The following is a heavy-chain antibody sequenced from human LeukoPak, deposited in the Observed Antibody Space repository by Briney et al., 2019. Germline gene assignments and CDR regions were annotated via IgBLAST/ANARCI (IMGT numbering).Heavy chain of an antibody. D-gene: IGHD2-15*01. V-gene: IGHV3-66*01. CDR2: IYSGGST. J-gene: IGHJ4*02. Sequence: GGSLRLSCAASEFSVGSNYMTWVRQAPGKGLEWVSLIYSGGSTYYADSVKGRFTISRDNSKNTLYLQMNSLRAEDTAVYYCARVDGSAHGGFGSWGQGTLVTVSS. CDR3: ARVDGSAHGGFGS. CDR1: EFSVGSNY.